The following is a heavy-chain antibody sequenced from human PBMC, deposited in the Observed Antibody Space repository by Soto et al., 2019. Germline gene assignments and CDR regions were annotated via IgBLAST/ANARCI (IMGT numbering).Heavy chain of an antibody. D-gene: IGHD3-16*01. Sequence: EVQLVESGGGLVQPGGSLRLSCAASGFTFSSYAMHWVRQAPGKGLEYVSAISSNGGSTYYANSVKGRFTISRDNSTNTLYLQMGSLRAEDMAVYYCARGGTARKHSFDYWGQGTLVTVSS. CDR1: GFTFSSYA. CDR2: ISSNGGST. J-gene: IGHJ4*02. V-gene: IGHV3-64*01. CDR3: ARGGTARKHSFDY.